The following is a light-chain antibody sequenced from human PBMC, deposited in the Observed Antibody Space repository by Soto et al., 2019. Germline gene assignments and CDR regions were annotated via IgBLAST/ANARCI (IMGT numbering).Light chain of an antibody. CDR1: QSVSSNY. CDR3: EQYYSSPRT. J-gene: IGKJ1*01. Sequence: EIVLTQSPAPLSLSPGDRATLSCRASQSVSSNYLAWYQQKPGQSPRLLIYGASSWATGIPDRFSGSGSGTDFTRNIIRLEAADFAVYDCEQYYSSPRTFGQGTMLELK. V-gene: IGKV3-20*01. CDR2: GAS.